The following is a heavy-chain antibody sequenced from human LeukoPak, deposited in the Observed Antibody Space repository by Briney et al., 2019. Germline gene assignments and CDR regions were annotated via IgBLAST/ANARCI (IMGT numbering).Heavy chain of an antibody. CDR3: AINLGCYTHDT. D-gene: IGHD2-2*02. CDR2: IYGSGST. Sequence: SETLSLTCTVSGDSLSSHYWSWIRQPPGKGREWIGYIYGSGSTHYDPSRRSRVTLSEDTSKDQFSLKLASVNAPGTAGQYFAINLGCYTHDTWGQGTLVTVSS. V-gene: IGHV4-59*08. CDR1: GDSLSSHY. J-gene: IGHJ5*02.